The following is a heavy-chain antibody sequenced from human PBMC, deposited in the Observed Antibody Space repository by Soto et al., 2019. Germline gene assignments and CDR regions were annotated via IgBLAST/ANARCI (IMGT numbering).Heavy chain of an antibody. CDR2: ISGSGGST. CDR1: GFTFSSYA. V-gene: IGHV3-23*01. Sequence: PGGSLRLSCAASGFTFSSYAMSWVRQAPGKGLEWVSAISGSGGSTYYADSAKGRFTISRDNSKNTLYLQMNSLRAEDTAVYYCAKGAQDIVVVPAAPDYWGQGTLVTVSS. J-gene: IGHJ4*02. CDR3: AKGAQDIVVVPAAPDY. D-gene: IGHD2-2*01.